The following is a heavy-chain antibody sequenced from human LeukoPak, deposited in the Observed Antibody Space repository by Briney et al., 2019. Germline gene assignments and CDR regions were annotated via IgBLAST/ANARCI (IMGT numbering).Heavy chain of an antibody. CDR2: INPNSRGT. CDR1: GYTFTDYF. CDR3: ARRAREYSHDAFDI. J-gene: IGHJ3*02. V-gene: IGHV1-2*02. Sequence: ASVKVSCKASGYTFTDYFMHWVRQAPGQGLEWMGWINPNSRGTDSAQKFQGRFSMTRDTSISTAYMELSRLRSDDTAVYYCARRAREYSHDAFDIWGQGTMVTVSS. D-gene: IGHD5-18*01.